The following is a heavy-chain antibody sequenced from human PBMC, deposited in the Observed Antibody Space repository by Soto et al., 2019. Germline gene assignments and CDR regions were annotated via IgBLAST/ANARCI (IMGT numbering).Heavy chain of an antibody. CDR3: ARGCGGDCYGSFDY. J-gene: IGHJ4*02. V-gene: IGHV4-39*07. Sequence: SETLSLTCTVSGGSISSSSYYWGWIRQPPGKGLEWIGSIYYSGSTYYNPSLKSRVTISVDTSKNQFSLKLSSVTAADTVVYYCARGCGGDCYGSFDYWGQGTLVTV. CDR1: GGSISSSSYY. D-gene: IGHD2-21*02. CDR2: IYYSGST.